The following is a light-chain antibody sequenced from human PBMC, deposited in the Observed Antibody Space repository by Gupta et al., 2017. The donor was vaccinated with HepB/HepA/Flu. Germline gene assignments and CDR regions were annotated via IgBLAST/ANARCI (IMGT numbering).Light chain of an antibody. CDR1: SSDVGGYNY. V-gene: IGLV2-14*03. J-gene: IGLJ2*01. CDR3: SSYTSSSTLV. CDR2: DVS. Sequence: QSALTQPASVSGSPRQSITISCPGTSSDVGGYNYVSWYQQHPGKAPKLMICDVSNRPSGVSNRFSGYKSGNTVSLTISGLQAEDEADYYCSSYTSSSTLVFGGGTKVTVL.